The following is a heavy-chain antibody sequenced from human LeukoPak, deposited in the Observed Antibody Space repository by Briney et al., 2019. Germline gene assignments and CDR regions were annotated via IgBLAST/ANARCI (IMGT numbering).Heavy chain of an antibody. V-gene: IGHV1-18*01. Sequence: VASVKVSCKASGGTFSSYAISWVRQAPGQGLEWMGWISAYNGNTNYAQKLQGRVTMTTDTSTSTAYMELRSLRSDDTAVYYCARSSARGYSSSRIGAFDIWGQGTMVTVSS. D-gene: IGHD6-13*01. CDR2: ISAYNGNT. J-gene: IGHJ3*02. CDR1: GGTFSSYA. CDR3: ARSSARGYSSSRIGAFDI.